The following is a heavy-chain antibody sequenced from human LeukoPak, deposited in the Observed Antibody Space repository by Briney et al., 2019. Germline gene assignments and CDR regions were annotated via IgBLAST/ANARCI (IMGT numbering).Heavy chain of an antibody. CDR3: AKGEDGYYYYGMDV. D-gene: IGHD5-24*01. CDR2: ISGTGVTT. Sequence: PGGSLRLSRAASGLTFRSYAMSWVRQAPGKGLEWVSAISGTGVTTYYADSVKGRFTISRDNSKNTLYLQMNSLRAEDTAVYYCAKGEDGYYYYGMDVWGQGTTVTVSS. J-gene: IGHJ6*02. CDR1: GLTFRSYA. V-gene: IGHV3-23*01.